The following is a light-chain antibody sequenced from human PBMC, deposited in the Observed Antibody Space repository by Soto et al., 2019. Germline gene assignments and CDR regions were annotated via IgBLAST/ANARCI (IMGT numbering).Light chain of an antibody. V-gene: IGKV3-15*01. J-gene: IGKJ3*01. Sequence: EIVMTQSPATLSVSPWERATLSCRASQSISSNLARYQQKNGQPPTRLLYGASTRAAGIPARFSGSGSGTAFTLPISSLQSEDFAVYYCQQYNNWPPFSFGPGTKVDIK. CDR2: GAS. CDR3: QQYNNWPPFS. CDR1: QSISSN.